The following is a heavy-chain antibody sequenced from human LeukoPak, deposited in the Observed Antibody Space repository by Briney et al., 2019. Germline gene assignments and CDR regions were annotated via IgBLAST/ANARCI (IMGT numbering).Heavy chain of an antibody. CDR2: LSGSDGST. D-gene: IGHD1-26*01. Sequence: GGSLRLSCAASGFTFSSYAMNWVRQAPGKGLEWVSALSGSDGSTFYADSVKGRFTISRDNSKNTLYLQMSSLRAEDTAVYYCAKDKSYGSDYWGQGTLVTVSS. J-gene: IGHJ4*02. V-gene: IGHV3-23*01. CDR1: GFTFSSYA. CDR3: AKDKSYGSDY.